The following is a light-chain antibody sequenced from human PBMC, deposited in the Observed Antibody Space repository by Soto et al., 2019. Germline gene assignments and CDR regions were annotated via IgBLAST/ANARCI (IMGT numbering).Light chain of an antibody. CDR1: QGISNY. CDR2: AAS. J-gene: IGKJ3*01. Sequence: DIQMTQSPSSLSASVGDRVTITCRASQGISNYLAWYQQKPGKAPKLLIYAASTLQSGVPSRFSGSGSVTDFTLTISSLQSEDIATYYCQNYNTALRITFGPVIKVDVK. CDR3: QNYNTALRIT. V-gene: IGKV1-27*01.